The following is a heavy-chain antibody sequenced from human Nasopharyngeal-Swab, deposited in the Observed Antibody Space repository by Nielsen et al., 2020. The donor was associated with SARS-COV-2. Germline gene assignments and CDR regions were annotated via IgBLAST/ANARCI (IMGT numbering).Heavy chain of an antibody. D-gene: IGHD6-19*01. CDR1: GFTFSDYY. V-gene: IGHV3-11*04. J-gene: IGHJ4*01. CDR3: ARSIAVATGLPGH. Sequence: SLKISCAASGFTFSDYYMSWFRQAPGKGLEWVSYISSSGTSTHYADSVKGRFTISRDNAKNSLYLQMNSLRAEDTAVYFCARSIAVATGLPGHWGHGTLVTVSS. CDR2: ISSSGTST.